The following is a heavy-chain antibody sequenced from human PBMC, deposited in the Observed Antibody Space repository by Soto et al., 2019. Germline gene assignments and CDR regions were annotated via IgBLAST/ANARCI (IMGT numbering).Heavy chain of an antibody. J-gene: IGHJ4*02. CDR3: ARHRHSSGYYYVPPFFDY. V-gene: IGHV4-30-4*01. D-gene: IGHD3-22*01. CDR2: IYYSGST. Sequence: SQTLSLTCTVSGGSISSGDYYWSWIRQPPGKGLEWIGYIYYSGSTYYNPSLKSRVTISVDTSKNQFSLKLSSVTAADTAVYYCARHRHSSGYYYVPPFFDYWGQGTLVTVSS. CDR1: GGSISSGDYY.